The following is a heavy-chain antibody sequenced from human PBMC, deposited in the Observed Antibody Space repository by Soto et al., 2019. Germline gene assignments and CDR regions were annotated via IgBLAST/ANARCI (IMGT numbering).Heavy chain of an antibody. CDR1: GGSISSSSYY. CDR3: AADEGY. V-gene: IGHV4-39*01. CDR2: IYYSGST. D-gene: IGHD2-15*01. J-gene: IGHJ3*01. Sequence: QLQLQDSGPGLVKPSETMSLTCTVSGGSISSSSYYWGWIRQPPGKGLEWIGRIYYSGSTYYNPPLKSRVTRSVYTSKKQLSRKLSSVTAADTAVYYCAADEGYWGQGTMGTVSS.